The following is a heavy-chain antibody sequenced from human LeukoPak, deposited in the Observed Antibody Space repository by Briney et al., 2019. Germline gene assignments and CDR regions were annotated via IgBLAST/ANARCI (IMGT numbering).Heavy chain of an antibody. CDR3: AKSRAVAGTETFDY. J-gene: IGHJ4*02. CDR1: GFSFNNYG. CDR2: IWYDGSNK. D-gene: IGHD6-19*01. Sequence: GGSLRLSCAASGFSFNNYGMHWVRQAPGKGLEWVAVIWYDGSNKYYADSVKGRFTISRDNSKNTLYLQMNTLRAEDTAVYYCAKSRAVAGTETFDYWGQGTLVTVSS. V-gene: IGHV3-33*06.